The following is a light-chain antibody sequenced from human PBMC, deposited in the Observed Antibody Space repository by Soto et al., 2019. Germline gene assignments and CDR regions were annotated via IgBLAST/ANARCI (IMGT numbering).Light chain of an antibody. Sequence: DIPMTQSPSTLSASVGDRVTITCRASQSINSWLAWYQQKPGNAPKLLIYGASSWESEVPSKFSGSGSVTEFTLTIDSLQPDDFATYYCQQYSSSSPTFGQGTKLEIK. J-gene: IGKJ2*01. CDR3: QQYSSSSPT. CDR2: GAS. CDR1: QSINSW. V-gene: IGKV1-5*01.